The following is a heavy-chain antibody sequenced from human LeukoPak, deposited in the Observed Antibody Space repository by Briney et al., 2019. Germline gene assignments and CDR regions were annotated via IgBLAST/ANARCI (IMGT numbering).Heavy chain of an antibody. V-gene: IGHV4-59*08. CDR3: ARHERGAENLDY. D-gene: IGHD1-1*01. J-gene: IGHJ4*02. CDR1: GGYVDTYY. Sequence: PSETLSLTCTVSGGYVDTYYWSWIRQPPGKGLECIGYVSYSGRTNHNPSLKSRVTISADTSKNQFSLKLTSVTAADTAVYYCARHERGAENLDYWGQGTLVTVSS. CDR2: VSYSGRT.